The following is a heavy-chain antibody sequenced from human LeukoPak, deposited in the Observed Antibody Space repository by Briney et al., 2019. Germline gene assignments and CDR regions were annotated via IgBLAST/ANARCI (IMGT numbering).Heavy chain of an antibody. Sequence: ASVKVSCKASGFTFINYGFTWVRQAPGQGPEWMGWISGYNGRTDYAQKFQDRVHMTTDTSTSTVYMELRSLTSDDTAVYYCTRDSPPRDSRYYFDYWGQGTLVTVSS. J-gene: IGHJ4*02. CDR1: GFTFINYG. CDR3: TRDSPPRDSRYYFDY. CDR2: ISGYNGRT. D-gene: IGHD2-21*02. V-gene: IGHV1-18*04.